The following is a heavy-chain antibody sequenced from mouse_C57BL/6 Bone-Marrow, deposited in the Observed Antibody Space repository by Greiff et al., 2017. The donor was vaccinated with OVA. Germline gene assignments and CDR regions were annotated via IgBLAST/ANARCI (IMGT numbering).Heavy chain of an antibody. Sequence: QVQLQQSGPELVKPGASVQISCKASGYAFSSSWMNWVKQRPGKGLEWIGRIYPGDGDTNYNGKFKGKATLTADKSSSTAYMQLSSLTSEDSAVYFCARGSPSFAYWGQGTLVTVSA. V-gene: IGHV1-82*01. CDR2: IYPGDGDT. J-gene: IGHJ3*01. CDR3: ARGSPSFAY. CDR1: GYAFSSSW.